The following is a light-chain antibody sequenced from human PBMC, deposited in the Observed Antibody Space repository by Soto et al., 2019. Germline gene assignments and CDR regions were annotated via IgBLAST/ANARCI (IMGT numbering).Light chain of an antibody. CDR3: QKYNSGLIT. Sequence: DIQMTQSPSSVSASVGDRVTMTCRASQDISSWLVWYQQKPGKVPKLLIYGAYTLQSGVPSRFSGSGSGTDFTLTISSLQPEDVAIYYCQKYNSGLITFGQGTRLEIK. CDR2: GAY. V-gene: IGKV1-27*01. J-gene: IGKJ5*01. CDR1: QDISSW.